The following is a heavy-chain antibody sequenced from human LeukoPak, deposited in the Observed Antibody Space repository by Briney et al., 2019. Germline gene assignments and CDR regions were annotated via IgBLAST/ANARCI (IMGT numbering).Heavy chain of an antibody. J-gene: IGHJ4*02. CDR3: ARGIAAAGGPLDY. Sequence: GASVKVSCKASGGTFSSYAISWVRQAPGQGLEWMGGIIPIFGTANYAQKFQGRVTITADESTSTAYMELSSLRSEDTAVYYCARGIAAAGGPLDYWGQGTLVIVSS. D-gene: IGHD6-13*01. V-gene: IGHV1-69*13. CDR1: GGTFSSYA. CDR2: IIPIFGTA.